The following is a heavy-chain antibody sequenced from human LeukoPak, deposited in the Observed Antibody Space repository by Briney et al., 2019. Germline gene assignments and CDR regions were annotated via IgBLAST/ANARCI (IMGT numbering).Heavy chain of an antibody. CDR3: ARDLYSSSSGGDYFDY. CDR2: IYTSGST. D-gene: IGHD6-6*01. V-gene: IGHV4-4*07. Sequence: PSETLSLTCTVSGGSISSYYWSWIRQPAGKGLEWIGRIYTSGSTNYNPSLKSRVTMSVDTSKNQFPLKLSSVTAADTAVYYCARDLYSSSSGGDYFDYWGQGTLVTVSS. CDR1: GGSISSYY. J-gene: IGHJ4*02.